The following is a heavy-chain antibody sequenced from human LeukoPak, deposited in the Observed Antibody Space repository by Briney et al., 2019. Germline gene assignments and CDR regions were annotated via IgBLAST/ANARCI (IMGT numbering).Heavy chain of an antibody. D-gene: IGHD3-3*01. Sequence: ASVKVSCKASGDTFTGYYMHWVRQAPGQGLEWMGWINPNSGGTNYAQKFQGRVTMTRDTSISTAYMELSRLRSDDTAVYYCARVSPYYDFWSGYYTESPYYMDVWGKGTTVTVSS. CDR3: ARVSPYYDFWSGYYTESPYYMDV. CDR2: INPNSGGT. V-gene: IGHV1-2*02. J-gene: IGHJ6*03. CDR1: GDTFTGYY.